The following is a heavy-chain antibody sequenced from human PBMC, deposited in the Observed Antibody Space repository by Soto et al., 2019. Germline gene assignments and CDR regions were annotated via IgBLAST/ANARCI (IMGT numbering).Heavy chain of an antibody. Sequence: SETLSLTCTVSCTSISSYYWSWIRQPPGKGLGWIANIHYSGTTNYNPSLASRVTLSVDTSKNQFSLKMTSVTAADRAMYFCARYNSYAIDYWGRGTLVTVSS. CDR1: CTSISSYY. D-gene: IGHD2-8*01. CDR2: IHYSGTT. CDR3: ARYNSYAIDY. J-gene: IGHJ4*02. V-gene: IGHV4-59*01.